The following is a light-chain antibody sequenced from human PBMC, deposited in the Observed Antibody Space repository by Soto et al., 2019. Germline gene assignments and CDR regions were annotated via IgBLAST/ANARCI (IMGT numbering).Light chain of an antibody. Sequence: DIQMTQSPSTLSAAVGDRVTITCRASQYISSWLAWYQQKPVKAPKLLSYKASSLESGVPSRFSGSGSGTDFPITIRSLQPDDFAPYYCQQYNSQRTFGQGTKVEIK. CDR2: KAS. J-gene: IGKJ1*01. CDR1: QYISSW. CDR3: QQYNSQRT. V-gene: IGKV1-5*03.